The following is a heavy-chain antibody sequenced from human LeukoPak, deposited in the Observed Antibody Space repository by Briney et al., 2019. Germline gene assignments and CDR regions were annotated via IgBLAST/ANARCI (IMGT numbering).Heavy chain of an antibody. CDR1: GLIFSSYE. Sequence: GGSLRLSCAASGLIFSSYEMNWVRQAPGKGLEWVSYISSSGSTIYYADSVKGRFTISRDYAKNSLYLQMNSVRAEDTAVYYCARDSGSVGELRPSTFDYWGQGTLVTVSS. J-gene: IGHJ4*02. D-gene: IGHD1-26*01. V-gene: IGHV3-48*03. CDR3: ARDSGSVGELRPSTFDY. CDR2: ISSSGSTI.